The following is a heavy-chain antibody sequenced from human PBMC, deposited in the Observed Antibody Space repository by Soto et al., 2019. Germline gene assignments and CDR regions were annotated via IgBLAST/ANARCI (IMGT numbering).Heavy chain of an antibody. CDR1: GGSISSYY. Sequence: KASETLSLTCTVSGGSISSYYWSWIRQPPGKGLEWIGYIYYSGSTNYNPSLKSRVTISVDTSKNQFSLKLSSVTGADTAVYYCARAARIVGATKGLRYFDYWGQGTMVTGSS. CDR2: IYYSGST. J-gene: IGHJ4*02. V-gene: IGHV4-59*01. D-gene: IGHD1-26*01. CDR3: ARAARIVGATKGLRYFDY.